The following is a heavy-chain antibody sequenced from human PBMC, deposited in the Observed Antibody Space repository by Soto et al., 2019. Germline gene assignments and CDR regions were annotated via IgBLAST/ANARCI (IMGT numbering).Heavy chain of an antibody. CDR1: GFTFTRYS. J-gene: IGHJ4*02. CDR3: ARESADLTSNFDY. CDR2: LSSTTNYI. V-gene: IGHV3-21*06. Sequence: LRLSCAASGFTFTRYSMNWVRQAPGKGLEWVSSLSSTTNYIYYGDSMKGRFTISRDNAKNSLYLEMNSLRAEDTAVYYCARESADLTSNFDYWGQGTLVTVSS.